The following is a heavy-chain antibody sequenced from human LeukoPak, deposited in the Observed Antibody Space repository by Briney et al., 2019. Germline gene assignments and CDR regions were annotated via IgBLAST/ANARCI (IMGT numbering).Heavy chain of an antibody. CDR2: IDTDGRST. V-gene: IGHV3-74*01. D-gene: IGHD2-21*01. J-gene: IGHJ4*02. Sequence: GGSLRLSCAASGYTFSSYLMHWVRQAPGKGLVWVSRIDTDGRSTVYAGSLKGRFTISRDNAKNSLYLQMSSLRAEDTAVYYCVRDPLGEGVDCWGQGTLVAISS. CDR3: VRDPLGEGVDC. CDR1: GYTFSSYL.